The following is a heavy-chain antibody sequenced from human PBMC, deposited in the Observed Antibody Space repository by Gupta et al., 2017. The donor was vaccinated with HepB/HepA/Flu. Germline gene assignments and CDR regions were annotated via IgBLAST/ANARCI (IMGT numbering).Heavy chain of an antibody. Sequence: QVQLVQSGAEVKEPGASMKVSCTASAYTFIDYYIHWVRQAPGQGLEWMGWINPDNGGTKSAEKFEGRVTLTRDTSINTAYMEVSGLTFDDTAVYFGARPRRDDYNWGEAFDLWGQGTTVSVSS. J-gene: IGHJ3*01. CDR1: AYTFIDYY. CDR3: ARPRRDDYNWGEAFDL. D-gene: IGHD5-24*01. CDR2: INPDNGGT. V-gene: IGHV1-2*02.